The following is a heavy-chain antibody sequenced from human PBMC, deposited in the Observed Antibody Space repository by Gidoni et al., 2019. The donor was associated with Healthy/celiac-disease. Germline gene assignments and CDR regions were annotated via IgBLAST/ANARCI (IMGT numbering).Heavy chain of an antibody. Sequence: YGGSISSGGYYWSWIRQHPGKGLEWIGYIYYSGSTYYNPSLKSRVTISVDTSKNQFSLKLSSVTAADTAVYYCARSVYGSGSYYFDYWGQGTLVTVSS. V-gene: IGHV4-31*02. D-gene: IGHD3-10*01. CDR1: GGSISSGGYY. CDR3: ARSVYGSGSYYFDY. CDR2: IYYSGST. J-gene: IGHJ4*02.